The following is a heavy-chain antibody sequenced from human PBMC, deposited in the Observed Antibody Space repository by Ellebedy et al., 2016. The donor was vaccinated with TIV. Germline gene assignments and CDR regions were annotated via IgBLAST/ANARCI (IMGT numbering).Heavy chain of an antibody. Sequence: GESLKISCAASGFTFSGYALTWVRQTPGKGLEWVSGISSRGDSTYYTDSVKGRFTISRDSPKNTLYLQMNSLGAEDTATYFCARSPPPTHWGQGTPVTVSS. D-gene: IGHD3-10*01. J-gene: IGHJ4*02. CDR1: GFTFSGYA. V-gene: IGHV3-23*01. CDR2: ISSRGDST. CDR3: ARSPPPTH.